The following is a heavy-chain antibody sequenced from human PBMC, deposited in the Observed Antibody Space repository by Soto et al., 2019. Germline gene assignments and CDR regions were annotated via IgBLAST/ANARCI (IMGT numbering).Heavy chain of an antibody. CDR2: IIPIFGTA. Sequence: SVKVSCKASGGTFSSYAISWVRQAPGQGLEWMGGIIPIFGTANYAQKFQGRVMITADESTSTAYMELSSLRSEDKAVYYWARRGDVVGYYDSSGYYYYYYGMDVCGQGTTVTVSS. V-gene: IGHV1-69*13. J-gene: IGHJ6*02. CDR1: GGTFSSYA. CDR3: ARRGDVVGYYDSSGYYYYYYGMDV. D-gene: IGHD3-22*01.